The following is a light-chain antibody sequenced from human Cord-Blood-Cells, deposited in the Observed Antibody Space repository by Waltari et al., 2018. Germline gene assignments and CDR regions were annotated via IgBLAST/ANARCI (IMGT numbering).Light chain of an antibody. CDR3: QQYNNWPYS. J-gene: IGKJ2*03. V-gene: IGKV3-15*01. Sequence: EIVMPHSTATLSVSPGERATIPCRASQSVSSNSACYQQKPGHAPRLLIYGASTRPTGIPARFSGSGSGTEFTLTISSLQSEDFAVYYCQQYNNWPYSFGQGTKLEIK. CDR1: QSVSSN. CDR2: GAS.